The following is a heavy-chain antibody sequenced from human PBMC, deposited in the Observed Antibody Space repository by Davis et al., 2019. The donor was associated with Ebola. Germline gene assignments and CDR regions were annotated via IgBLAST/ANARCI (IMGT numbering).Heavy chain of an antibody. CDR2: MFYSGST. V-gene: IGHV4-39*02. D-gene: IGHD6-13*01. CDR3: AREGVAAVATPFDH. J-gene: IGHJ4*02. CDR1: GGSISRNTNY. Sequence: MPSETLSLTCTVSGGSISRNTNYWGWIRQPPGKGLEWIGSIGSMFYSGSTHYNPSLKSRVTISVDTSKNQFSLKLSSVTAADTAVYYCAREGVAAVATPFDHWGQGTLVIVSS.